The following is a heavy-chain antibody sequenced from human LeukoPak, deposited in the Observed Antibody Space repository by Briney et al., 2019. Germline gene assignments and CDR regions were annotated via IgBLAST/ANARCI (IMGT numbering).Heavy chain of an antibody. Sequence: SETLSLTCTVSGYSISSGYYWGWIRQPPGKGLEWIGSIYHSGSTYYNPSLKSRVTISVDTSKNQFSLKLSSVTAADTDVYYCARDIPSVSWFDPWGQGTLVTVSS. CDR2: IYHSGST. J-gene: IGHJ5*02. CDR1: GYSISSGYY. V-gene: IGHV4-38-2*02. CDR3: ARDIPSVSWFDP.